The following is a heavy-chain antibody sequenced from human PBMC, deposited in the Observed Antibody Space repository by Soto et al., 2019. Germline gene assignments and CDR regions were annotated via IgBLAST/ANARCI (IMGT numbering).Heavy chain of an antibody. Sequence: LQSGAEVKKPGASVTVSCKASGYSFTNYGITWVRQAPGQGHEWMGWISAFNGNTHYAPKLQGRVTMTTDASTSSDYMQVRSLRSDDSAVYYCARDRGVAPPVAGNTHYYYYMDVWGKGTTVTVS. J-gene: IGHJ6*03. V-gene: IGHV1-18*01. CDR3: ARDRGVAPPVAGNTHYYYYMDV. CDR1: GYSFTNYG. CDR2: ISAFNGNT. D-gene: IGHD6-19*01.